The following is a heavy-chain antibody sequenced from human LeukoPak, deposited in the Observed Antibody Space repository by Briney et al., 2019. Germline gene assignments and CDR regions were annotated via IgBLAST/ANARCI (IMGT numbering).Heavy chain of an antibody. CDR1: GHNFATHY. V-gene: IGHV5-10-1*01. D-gene: IGHD3-16*01. J-gene: IGHJ4*02. CDR2: IDPDDSYT. Sequence: GESLKISCKDSGHNFATHYINWVRQMPGKGLEWMGRIDPDDSYTNYSPAFQGHVTMSADKSSRTAYLQWSSLEASDTAIYYCARRPGGVLADTDFFESWGQGTLVIVSS. CDR3: ARRPGGVLADTDFFES.